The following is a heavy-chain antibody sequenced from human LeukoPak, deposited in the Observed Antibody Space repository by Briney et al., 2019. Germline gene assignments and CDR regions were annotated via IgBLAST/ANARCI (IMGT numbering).Heavy chain of an antibody. CDR1: GFTFSNYW. D-gene: IGHD3-3*02. CDR3: AKGVQFWFAYHFDS. Sequence: GGSLRLSCSASGFTFSNYWMSWVRQAPGKGLEWMANIKSDGSDKYYVDSVKGRFTISRDNARNSLYLQMNSLSPEDTAVYYCAKGVQFWFAYHFDSWGQGTLVTVSS. V-gene: IGHV3-7*01. CDR2: IKSDGSDK. J-gene: IGHJ4*02.